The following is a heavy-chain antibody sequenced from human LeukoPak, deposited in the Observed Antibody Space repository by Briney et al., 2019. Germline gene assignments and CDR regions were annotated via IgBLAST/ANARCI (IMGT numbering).Heavy chain of an antibody. V-gene: IGHV3-23*01. J-gene: IGHJ4*02. CDR3: AKDSREFDY. CDR1: GLTVTSYA. CDR2: ISGSGGST. Sequence: PGGSLRLSCAASGLTVTSYAMSWVRQAPGKGLEWVSVISGSGGSTYYADSVKGRFTISRDNSKNTLYLQMESLRADDTAVYYCAKDSREFDYWGQGTLVTVSP.